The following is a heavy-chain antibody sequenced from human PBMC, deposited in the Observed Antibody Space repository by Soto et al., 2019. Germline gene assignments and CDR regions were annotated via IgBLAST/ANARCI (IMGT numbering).Heavy chain of an antibody. CDR3: ARIGGSYYYGMDV. D-gene: IGHD3-16*01. CDR1: GGTFSSYA. V-gene: IGHV1-69*13. Sequence: SVKVSCKASGGTFSSYAISWVRQAPGQGLEWMGGIIPIFGTANYAQKFQGRVTITAEESTSTAYMELSSLRSEDTAVYYCARIGGSYYYGMDVWGQGTTVTVSS. CDR2: IIPIFGTA. J-gene: IGHJ6*02.